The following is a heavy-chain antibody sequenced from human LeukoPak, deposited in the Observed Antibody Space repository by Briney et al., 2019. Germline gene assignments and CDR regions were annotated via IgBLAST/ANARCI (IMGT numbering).Heavy chain of an antibody. Sequence: APVKPCSKAALYTFTPSDVHSGRQAPGQGLGWRGWINPISCDTNYAQKFQRRVTMTRDTSISTAYMELSRLRSDDTAVYYCARRGSGYDSPNDAFDIWGQGTMVTVSS. CDR1: LYTFTPSD. J-gene: IGHJ3*02. D-gene: IGHD5-12*01. V-gene: IGHV1-2*02. CDR3: ARRGSGYDSPNDAFDI. CDR2: INPISCDT.